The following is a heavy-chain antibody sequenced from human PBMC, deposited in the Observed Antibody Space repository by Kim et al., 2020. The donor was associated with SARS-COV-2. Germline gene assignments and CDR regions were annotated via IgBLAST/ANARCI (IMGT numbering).Heavy chain of an antibody. CDR2: ISYDGSNK. Sequence: GGSLRLSCAASGFTFGRFWMSWVRQAPGKGLEWVAAISYDGSNKYYADSVKGRFTISRDKSENTLYLQMNSLRAEDTAVYYCAKSMGMIDFDYWGQGTLVTVSS. CDR3: AKSMGMIDFDY. CDR1: GFTFGRFW. D-gene: IGHD3-22*01. J-gene: IGHJ4*02. V-gene: IGHV3-30*18.